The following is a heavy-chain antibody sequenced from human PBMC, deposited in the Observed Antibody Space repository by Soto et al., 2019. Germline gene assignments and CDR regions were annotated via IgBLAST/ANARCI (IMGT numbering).Heavy chain of an antibody. CDR3: ARGVWMGEWLLFADWFDP. CDR2: MNPNSGNT. Sequence: ASVKVSCKASGYTFTSYDINWVRQATGQGLEWMGWMNPNSGNTGYAQRFQGRVTMTRNTSISTAYMELSSLRSEDTAVYYCARGVWMGEWLLFADWFDPWGQGTLVTVSS. J-gene: IGHJ5*02. CDR1: GYTFTSYD. V-gene: IGHV1-8*01. D-gene: IGHD3-3*01.